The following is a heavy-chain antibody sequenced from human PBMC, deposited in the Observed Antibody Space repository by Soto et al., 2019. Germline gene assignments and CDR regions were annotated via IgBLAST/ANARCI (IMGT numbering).Heavy chain of an antibody. CDR2: ISGSGGST. J-gene: IGHJ4*02. D-gene: IGHD2-15*01. CDR1: GFTFSSYA. V-gene: IGHV3-23*01. Sequence: GGSLRLSCAASGFTFSSYAMSWVRQAPGKGLEWVSAISGSGGSTYYADSVKGRFTISRDNSKNTLYLQMNSLRAEDTAVYYCAKAEEGCSGGSCYFYYWGQGTLVTVSS. CDR3: AKAEEGCSGGSCYFYY.